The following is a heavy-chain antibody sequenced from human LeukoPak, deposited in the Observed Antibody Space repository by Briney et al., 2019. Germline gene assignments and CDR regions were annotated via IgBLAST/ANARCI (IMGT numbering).Heavy chain of an antibody. V-gene: IGHV3-15*01. CDR2: IKSKTDGGTT. Sequence: GGSLRLSCAASGFTFSNTWMSWVRQAPGKGLEWVGRIKSKTDGGTTDYAAPVKGRFIISRDDSKNTLYLQMNSLKTEDTAVYYCTTDGYSGYKGLYDHWGQGTLVTVSS. J-gene: IGHJ4*02. CDR1: GFTFSNTW. CDR3: TTDGYSGYKGLYDH. D-gene: IGHD5-12*01.